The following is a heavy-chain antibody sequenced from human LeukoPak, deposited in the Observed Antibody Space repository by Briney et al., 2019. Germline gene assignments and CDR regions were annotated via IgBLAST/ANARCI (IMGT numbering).Heavy chain of an antibody. CDR1: GGSISSGGYS. CDR3: ARGITMVRGVDFNWFDP. J-gene: IGHJ5*02. D-gene: IGHD3-10*01. CDR2: IYHSGST. Sequence: PSQTLPLTCAVSGGSISSGGYSWSWIRQPPGKGLEWIGYIYHSGSTYYNPSLKSRVTISVDRSKNQFSLKLSSVTAADTAAYYCARGITMVRGVDFNWFDPWGQGILVTVSS. V-gene: IGHV4-30-2*01.